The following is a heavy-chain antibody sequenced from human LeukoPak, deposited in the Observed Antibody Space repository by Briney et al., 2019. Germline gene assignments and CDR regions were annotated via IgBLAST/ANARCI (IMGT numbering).Heavy chain of an antibody. CDR2: ISYDGSNK. CDR1: GFTFSSYG. CDR3: ATVYDFWSGYYNGLDY. V-gene: IGHV3-30*03. J-gene: IGHJ4*02. D-gene: IGHD3-3*01. Sequence: PGGSLRLSCAASGFTFSSYGMHWVRQAPGKGLEWVAVISYDGSNKYYADSVTGRFTISRDNSKNTLYLQMNSLRAEDTAVYYCATVYDFWSGYYNGLDYWGQGTLVTVSS.